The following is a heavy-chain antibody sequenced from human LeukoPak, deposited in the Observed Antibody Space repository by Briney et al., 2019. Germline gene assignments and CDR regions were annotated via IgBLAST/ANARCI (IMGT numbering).Heavy chain of an antibody. Sequence: SETLSLTCTVSGGSISSYYWSWIRQPPGKGLEWIGYIYYSGSTSYNPSLKSRVTISVDTSKNQFSLKLSSVTAADTAVYYCARDGDPGNWFDPWGQGTLVTVSS. CDR1: GGSISSYY. J-gene: IGHJ5*02. CDR3: ARDGDPGNWFDP. V-gene: IGHV4-59*01. D-gene: IGHD7-27*01. CDR2: IYYSGST.